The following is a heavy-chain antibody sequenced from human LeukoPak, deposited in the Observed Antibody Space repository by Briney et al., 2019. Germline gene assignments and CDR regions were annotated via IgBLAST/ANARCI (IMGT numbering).Heavy chain of an antibody. V-gene: IGHV4-59*01. D-gene: IGHD3-10*01. Sequence: SETLSLTCTVSGGSISSYYWSWIRQPPGKGLEWIGYIYYSGSTNYNPSLKSRVTISVDTSKNQFSLKLSSVTAADTAVYYCARVGTAVRAIDYWGQGTLVTVSS. J-gene: IGHJ4*02. CDR2: IYYSGST. CDR1: GGSISSYY. CDR3: ARVGTAVRAIDY.